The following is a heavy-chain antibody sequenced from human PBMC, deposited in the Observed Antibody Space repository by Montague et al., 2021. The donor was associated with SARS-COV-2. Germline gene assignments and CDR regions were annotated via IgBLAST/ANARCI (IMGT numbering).Heavy chain of an antibody. CDR3: ASRMAVGDYYYYYMDV. Sequence: SETLSLTCAVSGGSIISGGYYWGWIRQPPEKGLEWLGNIYYSGNAHYYNPSLKSRITISIDTSKNQFSLRLTSVTAADTAVYYCASRMAVGDYYYYYMDVWGSGTTVTVSS. J-gene: IGHJ6*03. CDR2: IYYSGNAH. CDR1: GGSIISGGYY. D-gene: IGHD6-19*01. V-gene: IGHV4-39*01.